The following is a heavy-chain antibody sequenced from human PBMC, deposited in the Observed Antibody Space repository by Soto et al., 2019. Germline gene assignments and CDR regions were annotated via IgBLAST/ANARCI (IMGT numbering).Heavy chain of an antibody. CDR1: GYTFTSYA. V-gene: IGHV1-3*01. Sequence: ASVKVSCKASGYTFTSYAMHWVRQAPGQRLEWMGWINAGNGNTKYSQKFQGRVTITRDTSASTAYMELSSLRSEDTAVYYCARLYGDYYWYFDLWGRGTLVTVSS. D-gene: IGHD4-17*01. CDR3: ARLYGDYYWYFDL. J-gene: IGHJ2*01. CDR2: INAGNGNT.